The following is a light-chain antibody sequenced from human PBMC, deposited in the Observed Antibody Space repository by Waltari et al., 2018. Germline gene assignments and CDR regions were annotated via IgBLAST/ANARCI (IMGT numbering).Light chain of an antibody. CDR2: GAS. Sequence: ESVLTQSPGTLSLSPGERVTLSCRASQTIKSSHLAWYQQNTGQAPRPRIYGASSRATGIPDRFSGGGSGTDFTLTINRLQPEDFAVYHCQQYGSSPYTFGQWTKLAIK. J-gene: IGKJ2*01. CDR1: QTIKSSH. CDR3: QQYGSSPYT. V-gene: IGKV3-20*01.